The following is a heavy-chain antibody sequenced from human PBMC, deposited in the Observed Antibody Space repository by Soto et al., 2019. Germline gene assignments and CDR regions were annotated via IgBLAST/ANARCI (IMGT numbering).Heavy chain of an antibody. V-gene: IGHV4-39*01. Sequence: QLQLQESGRGLVKPSETLSLTWTVSGGSISSSAYCWGWIRQPPGKGLEWIANIYYSGSTHYNHSLRSRVTVSVSTSNNEFSLKLGSVTAADTPVYYSTSLYSIGWFIPFDYWGQGVLVTVSS. CDR2: IYYSGST. CDR1: GGSISSSAYC. D-gene: IGHD6-25*01. CDR3: TSLYSIGWFIPFDY. J-gene: IGHJ4*02.